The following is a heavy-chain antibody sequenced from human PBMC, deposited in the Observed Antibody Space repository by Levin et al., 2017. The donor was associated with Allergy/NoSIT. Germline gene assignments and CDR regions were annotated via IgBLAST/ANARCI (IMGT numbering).Heavy chain of an antibody. Sequence: GESLKISCSASGFTTNNYAMHWVRQAPGKGMEYVSAMSANGGRTYYADSVKGRFTISRDNTKNMLYLQMSTLKTEDTAVYYCVKSGFSSGWYLDTYYFDYWGQGTLVTVSS. D-gene: IGHD6-19*01. V-gene: IGHV3-64D*06. CDR2: MSANGGRT. J-gene: IGHJ4*02. CDR1: GFTTNNYA. CDR3: VKSGFSSGWYLDTYYFDY.